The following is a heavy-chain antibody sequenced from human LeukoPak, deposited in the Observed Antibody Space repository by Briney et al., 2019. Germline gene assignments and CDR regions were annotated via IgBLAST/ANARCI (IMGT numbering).Heavy chain of an antibody. CDR3: ARDGGYCSSTSCSEYFDY. CDR1: GYTFTGYY. D-gene: IGHD2-2*01. V-gene: IGHV1-2*04. CDR2: INPNSGGT. Sequence: ASVKVSCKASGYTFTGYYMHWVRQAPGQGLEWMGWINPNSGGTNYAQKFQGWVTMTRDTSISTAYMEPSRLRSDDTAVYYCARDGGYCSSTSCSEYFDYWGQGTLVTVSS. J-gene: IGHJ4*02.